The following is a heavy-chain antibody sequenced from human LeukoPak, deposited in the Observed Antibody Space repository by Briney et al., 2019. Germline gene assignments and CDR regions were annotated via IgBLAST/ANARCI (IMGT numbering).Heavy chain of an antibody. Sequence: GGSLRLSCAASGFTFSSYWMSWVRQAPGKGLEWVANIKQDGSEKYYVDSVKGRFTISRDNAKNSLYLQMNSLRAEDTAVYYCASVDILTGYYNYFQHWGQGTLVTVSS. D-gene: IGHD3-9*01. J-gene: IGHJ1*01. CDR3: ASVDILTGYYNYFQH. V-gene: IGHV3-7*01. CDR2: IKQDGSEK. CDR1: GFTFSSYW.